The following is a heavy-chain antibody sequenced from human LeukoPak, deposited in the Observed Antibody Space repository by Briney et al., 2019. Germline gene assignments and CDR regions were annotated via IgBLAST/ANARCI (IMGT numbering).Heavy chain of an antibody. CDR3: ARLITPPYYFDY. CDR1: TGSISSYD. V-gene: IGHV4-4*07. J-gene: IGHJ4*02. Sequence: SETLSLTCTVSTGSISSYDWSWIRQPAGKGLEWIGRIYTSGSTNYNPSLKSRVTVSGDTSKNQFSLKLSSVTAADTAVYYCARLITPPYYFDYWGQGTVVTVSS. CDR2: IYTSGST. D-gene: IGHD1-14*01.